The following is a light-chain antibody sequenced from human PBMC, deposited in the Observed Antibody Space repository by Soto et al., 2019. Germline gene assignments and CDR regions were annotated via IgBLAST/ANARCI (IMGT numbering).Light chain of an antibody. V-gene: IGKV3-20*01. CDR1: QSVSSRN. CDR3: LRYGDSPPAYT. Sequence: EIVLTQSPGTVSLSPGERATLSCRASQSVSSRNLAWYRQKPGQAPSLHIFGASNRATGIPDRFSGSGFGTDFTLTISRLEPEDCAGYSCLRYGDSPPAYTFGQGTKLEIK. CDR2: GAS. J-gene: IGKJ2*01.